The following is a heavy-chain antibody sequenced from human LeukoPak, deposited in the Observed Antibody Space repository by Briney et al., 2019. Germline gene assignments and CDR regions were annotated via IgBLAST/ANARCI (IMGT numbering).Heavy chain of an antibody. D-gene: IGHD4-17*01. J-gene: IGHJ4*02. CDR1: GFTFDDYG. CDR3: ARQDCGDYALPFDY. V-gene: IGHV3-20*04. CDR2: INWNGGST. Sequence: PGGSLRLSCAASGFTFDDYGMSWVRQAPGKGLEWVSGINWNGGSTGYADSVKGRFTISRDNAKNSLYLQMNSLRAEDTALYYCARQDCGDYALPFDYWGQGTLVTVSS.